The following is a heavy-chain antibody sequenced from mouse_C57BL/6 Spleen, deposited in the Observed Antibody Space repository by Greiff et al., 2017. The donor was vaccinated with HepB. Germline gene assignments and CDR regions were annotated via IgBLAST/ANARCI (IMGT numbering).Heavy chain of an antibody. CDR1: GYSFTDYN. CDR2: INPKYGTT. J-gene: IGHJ2*01. Sequence: EVQLQQSGPELVKPGASVKISCKASGYSFTDYNMNWVKQSNGKSLEWIGVINPKYGTTSYNQKFKGKATMTVVHTSSTAYMTHNSLTSEDSAVYYCARENDGYSYSFDYWGQGTTLTVSS. D-gene: IGHD2-3*01. V-gene: IGHV1-39*01. CDR3: ARENDGYSYSFDY.